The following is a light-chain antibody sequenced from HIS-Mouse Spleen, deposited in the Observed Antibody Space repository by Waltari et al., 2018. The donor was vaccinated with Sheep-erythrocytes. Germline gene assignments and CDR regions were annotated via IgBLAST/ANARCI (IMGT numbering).Light chain of an antibody. Sequence: ETVLTQSPGTLSLSPGERATLSCRASPSVSSSYLALYQQKPGQAPRLLIYGASSRATGIPDRFSGSGSGTDFTLTISRLEPEDFAVYYCQQYGSSPLFTFGPGTKVDIK. CDR3: QQYGSSPLFT. V-gene: IGKV3-20*01. J-gene: IGKJ3*01. CDR1: PSVSSSY. CDR2: GAS.